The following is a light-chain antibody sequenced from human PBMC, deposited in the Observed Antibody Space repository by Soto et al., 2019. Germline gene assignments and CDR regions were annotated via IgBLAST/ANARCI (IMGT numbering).Light chain of an antibody. CDR3: QQYHTYSSIT. J-gene: IGKJ5*01. CDR1: QSISTW. Sequence: DIQMTHSPSILSASVGDRVTVTCGASQSISTWLGWYQQKPGKAPTLLIYDASSLKSGVPSRFSGSGSGTDFTLTISSLQPDDFATYYCQQYHTYSSITFGHGTRLEIK. CDR2: DAS. V-gene: IGKV1-5*01.